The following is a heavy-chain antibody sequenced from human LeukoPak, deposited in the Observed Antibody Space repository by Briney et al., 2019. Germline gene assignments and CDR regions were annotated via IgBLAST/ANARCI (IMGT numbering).Heavy chain of an antibody. D-gene: IGHD2-21*01. J-gene: IGHJ4*02. Sequence: SETLSLTCTVSGGSISSSSYYWDWIRQPPGKGLEWIGSVSYSGSTYYHPSLKSRVSLSVDTSKNQFSLNLSSVTAADTAVYSCARRRGGEDYFDSWGQGTLVTVSS. CDR1: GGSISSSSYY. CDR2: VSYSGST. V-gene: IGHV4-39*01. CDR3: ARRRGGEDYFDS.